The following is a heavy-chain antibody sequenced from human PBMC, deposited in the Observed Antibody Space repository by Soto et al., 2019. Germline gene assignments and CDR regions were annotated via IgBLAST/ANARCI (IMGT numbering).Heavy chain of an antibody. J-gene: IGHJ4*02. CDR2: IYYSGST. D-gene: IGHD3-10*01. CDR3: ARHLGLDYYGSSLGY. Sequence: SETLSLTCTVSGGSISSYYWSWIRQPPGKGLEWIGYIYYSGSTNYNPSLKSRVTISVDTSKNRFSLKLSSVTAADTAVYYCARHLGLDYYGSSLGYWGQGTLVTVSS. V-gene: IGHV4-59*08. CDR1: GGSISSYY.